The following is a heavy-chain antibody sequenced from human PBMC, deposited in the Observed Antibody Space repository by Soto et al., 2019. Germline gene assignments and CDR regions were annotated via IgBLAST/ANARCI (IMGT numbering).Heavy chain of an antibody. CDR2: IYWNDDK. D-gene: IGHD3-16*01. CDR3: AHSPWGSAPDY. Sequence: QITLKESGPTLVKPTETLTLTCTVSGFPLSARGVGVGWIRQPPGKALEWLAVIYWNDDKRYSPSLKSRLTITKDTSTNQLVITMTHTDPVDTAKYYCAHSPWGSAPDYWGQGTLVTVSS. J-gene: IGHJ4*02. V-gene: IGHV2-5*01. CDR1: GFPLSARGVG.